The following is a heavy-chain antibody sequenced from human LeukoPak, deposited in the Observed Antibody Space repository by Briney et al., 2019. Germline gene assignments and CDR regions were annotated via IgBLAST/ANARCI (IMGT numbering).Heavy chain of an antibody. Sequence: GASVKVSCKASGGTFSSYAISWVRQAPGQGLEWMGGIIPIFGTANYAQKFQGRVTITTDESTSTAYMELSSLRSEDKAVYYCARVNYDFWSGYYGRGYMDVWGKGTTVTVSS. CDR3: ARVNYDFWSGYYGRGYMDV. V-gene: IGHV1-69*05. D-gene: IGHD3-3*01. J-gene: IGHJ6*03. CDR1: GGTFSSYA. CDR2: IIPIFGTA.